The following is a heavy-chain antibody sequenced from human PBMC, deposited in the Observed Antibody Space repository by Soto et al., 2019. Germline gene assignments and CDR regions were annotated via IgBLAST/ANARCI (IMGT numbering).Heavy chain of an antibody. D-gene: IGHD2-2*01. V-gene: IGHV6-1*01. CDR3: ARDLSDIVVVPAALNWFEP. CDR1: GDSVSSNSAA. Sequence: SHTLSLTCAISGDSVSSNSAAWNLIRQSPSRGLEGLGRTYYRSKWYNDYAVSVKSRITINPDTSKNQFSLQLNYVTPEDTAVYYCARDLSDIVVVPAALNWFEPWGQGTVVTVSS. CDR2: TYYRSKWYN. J-gene: IGHJ5*02.